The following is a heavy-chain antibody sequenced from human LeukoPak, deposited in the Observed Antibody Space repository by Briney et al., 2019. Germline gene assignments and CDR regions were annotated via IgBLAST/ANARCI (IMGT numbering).Heavy chain of an antibody. CDR3: ARVRAKGWLPYYFDY. J-gene: IGHJ4*02. D-gene: IGHD5-24*01. Sequence: PGGSLRLSCAASGFTFSSYDMHWVRQATGKGLEWVSAIGTAGDTYYPGSVKGRFTISRENAKNSLYLQMNSLRAGDTAVYYCARVRAKGWLPYYFDYWGQGTLVTVSS. V-gene: IGHV3-13*01. CDR1: GFTFSSYD. CDR2: IGTAGDT.